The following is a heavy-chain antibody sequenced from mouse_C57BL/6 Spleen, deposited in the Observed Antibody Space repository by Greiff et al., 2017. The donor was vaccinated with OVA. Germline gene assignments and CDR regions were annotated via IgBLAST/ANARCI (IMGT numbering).Heavy chain of an antibody. J-gene: IGHJ3*01. Sequence: VQLQQSGPGLVQPSQSLSITCTVSGFSLTSYGVHWVRQSPGKGLEWLGVIWSGGSTDYNAAFISRLSISKDNSKSQVFFKMNSLQADDTAIYYCARGKVYDYDAGFAYWGQGTLVTVSA. CDR2: IWSGGST. V-gene: IGHV2-2*01. D-gene: IGHD2-4*01. CDR3: ARGKVYDYDAGFAY. CDR1: GFSLTSYG.